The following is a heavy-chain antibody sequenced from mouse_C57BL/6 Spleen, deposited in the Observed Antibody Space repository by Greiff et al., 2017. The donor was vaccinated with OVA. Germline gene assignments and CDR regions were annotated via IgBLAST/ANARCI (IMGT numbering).Heavy chain of an antibody. CDR3: ARWDYYGSYPPDY. J-gene: IGHJ2*01. CDR2: IDSSDSET. Sequence: QVQLQQPGAELVRPGASVKLSCKASGYTFTSYWMHWVKQRPIQGLEWIGNIDSSDSETHYNQKFKDKATLTVNKSSSAAYMQLSSLTSDDSAVYYCARWDYYGSYPPDYWGQGTTLTVSS. V-gene: IGHV1-52*01. D-gene: IGHD1-1*01. CDR1: GYTFTSYW.